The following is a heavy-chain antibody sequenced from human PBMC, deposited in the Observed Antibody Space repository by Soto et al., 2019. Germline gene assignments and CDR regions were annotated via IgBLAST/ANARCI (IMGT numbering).Heavy chain of an antibody. V-gene: IGHV2-5*02. CDR1: GFSLSTTRVG. J-gene: IGHJ4*02. D-gene: IGHD6-19*01. CDR3: AYTLVAGLGYYFDY. Sequence: QITLKESGPTLVKPTQTLTLTCTFSGFSLSTTRVGVGWIRQPPGKALEWLALIYWDDDKRYSPFLKSRLTSTKDTTKHQGVLPMPRMDPMDTATYFSAYTLVAGLGYYFDYWGQGTLVTVSS. CDR2: IYWDDDK.